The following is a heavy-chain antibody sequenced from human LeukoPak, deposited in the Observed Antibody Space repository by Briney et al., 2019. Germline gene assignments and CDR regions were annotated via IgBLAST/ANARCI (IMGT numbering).Heavy chain of an antibody. CDR1: GYSISSGYY. CDR2: IFYSGST. D-gene: IGHD5-18*01. J-gene: IGHJ4*02. CDR3: ARPRYRYPAYFFDF. Sequence: SETLSLTCAVSGYSISSGYYWTWIRQPPGKGLEWVGNIFYSGSTNYNPSLKSRVSISLDTSKNQFSLKLSSVTAADTALYYCARPRYRYPAYFFDFWGQGTLVTVSS. V-gene: IGHV4-38-2*01.